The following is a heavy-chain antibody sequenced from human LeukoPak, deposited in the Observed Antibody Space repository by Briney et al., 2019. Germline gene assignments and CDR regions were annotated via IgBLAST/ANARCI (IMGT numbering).Heavy chain of an antibody. J-gene: IGHJ4*02. CDR3: AREGGLLPVDY. CDR1: GGSISSGGYY. D-gene: IGHD2-15*01. V-gene: IGHV4-31*03. CDR2: IYYSGST. Sequence: SETLPLTCTVSGGSISSGGYYWSCIRQHPGKGLEWIGYIYYSGSTYYNPSLKSRVTISVDTSKNQFSLKLSSVTAADTAVYYCAREGGLLPVDYWGQGTLVTVSS.